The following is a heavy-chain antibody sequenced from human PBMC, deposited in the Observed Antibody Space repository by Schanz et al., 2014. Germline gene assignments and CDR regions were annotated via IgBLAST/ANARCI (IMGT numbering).Heavy chain of an antibody. CDR2: ISRDGTTS. Sequence: QVQLEESGGGLVKPGGSLRLSCAASGFTFSSYWMHWVRQAPGKGLEWLSYISRDGTTSYYADSVKGRFTISRDNAKNSLYLEMTSLRGEDTAVYYCARENLNWEAFDIWGQGTVVTVSS. J-gene: IGHJ3*02. CDR1: GFTFSSYW. D-gene: IGHD7-27*01. V-gene: IGHV3-11*01. CDR3: ARENLNWEAFDI.